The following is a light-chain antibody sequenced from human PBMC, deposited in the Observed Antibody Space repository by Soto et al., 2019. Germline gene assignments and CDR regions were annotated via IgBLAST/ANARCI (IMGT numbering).Light chain of an antibody. CDR3: QQYFAYWT. J-gene: IGKJ1*01. Sequence: DIQMAQSPSTLSASVGDRVTITCRASQSVSSWLAWYQQKPGKAPKLLIYEASSLQRGVPSRFSGSGSVTEFTLTISSLQPDDFATYYCQQYFAYWTFSQGTKV. V-gene: IGKV1-5*03. CDR1: QSVSSW. CDR2: EAS.